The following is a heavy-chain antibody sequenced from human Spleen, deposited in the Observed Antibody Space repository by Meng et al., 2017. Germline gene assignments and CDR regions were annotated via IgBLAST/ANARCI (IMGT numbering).Heavy chain of an antibody. CDR3: AKDRIAAAGAEFDY. D-gene: IGHD6-13*01. Sequence: LSLTCAASGFTFDDYAMHWVRQGRGKGLEWVSGISWNSGIIVYADPVKGRFTISRDNAKNSLYLQMNSLRPEDTALYYCAKDRIAAAGAEFDYWGQGTLVTVSS. J-gene: IGHJ4*02. CDR2: ISWNSGII. CDR1: GFTFDDYA. V-gene: IGHV3-9*01.